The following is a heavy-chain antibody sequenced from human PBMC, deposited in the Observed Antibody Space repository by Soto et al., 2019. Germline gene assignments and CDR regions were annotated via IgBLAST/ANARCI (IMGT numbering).Heavy chain of an antibody. CDR3: AAGTLGAVWTPLDD. CDR2: VYYSGST. D-gene: IGHD3-16*01. V-gene: IGHV4-59*12. Sequence: SSETLSHTCYVSGGSLRDNYWTWIRQVPGKGLEWIGYVYYSGSTNYNPSLKSRVTISVDASKQQFSLKLTSVTAADTALYYCAAGTLGAVWTPLDDWGQGILVTGSS. J-gene: IGHJ4*02. CDR1: GGSLRDNY.